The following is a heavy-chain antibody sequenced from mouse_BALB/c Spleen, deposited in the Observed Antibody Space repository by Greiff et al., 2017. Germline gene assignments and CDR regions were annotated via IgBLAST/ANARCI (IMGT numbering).Heavy chain of an antibody. V-gene: IGHV6-6*02. CDR1: GFTFSNYW. J-gene: IGHJ4*01. CDR2: IRLKSNNYAT. Sequence: EVQLVESGGGLVQPGGSMKLSCVASGFTFSNYWMNWVRQSPEKGLEWVAEIRLKSNNYATHYAESVKGRFTISRDDSKSSVYLQMNNLRAEDTGIYYCRVYGNYDYAMDYWGQGTTVTVSS. CDR3: RVYGNYDYAMDY. D-gene: IGHD2-10*02.